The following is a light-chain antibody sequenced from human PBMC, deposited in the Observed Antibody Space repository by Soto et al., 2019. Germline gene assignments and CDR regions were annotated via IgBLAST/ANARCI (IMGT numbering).Light chain of an antibody. V-gene: IGLV2-11*01. CDR2: DVS. Sequence: QSALTQPRSVSGSPGQSVTVSCIGTSSDVGDYNSVSWYQQHPGKAPKLMIYDVSKRRSGVPDRFSGSKSGNTASLTISGLQAEDEADYYCCSYVGSYSYVFGIGTKLNVL. CDR3: CSYVGSYSYV. J-gene: IGLJ1*01. CDR1: SSDVGDYNS.